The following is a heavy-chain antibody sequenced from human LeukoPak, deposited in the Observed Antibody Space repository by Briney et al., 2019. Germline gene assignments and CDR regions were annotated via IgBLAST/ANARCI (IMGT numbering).Heavy chain of an antibody. V-gene: IGHV4-34*01. Sequence: PSETLSLTCAVYGGSFSGYYWSWIRQPPGKGLEWIGEINHSGSTNYNPSLKSRVTISVDTSKNQFSLKLSSVTAADTAVYYCARGRDGRDYDFWSGYSVRWFDPWGQGTLVTVSS. J-gene: IGHJ5*02. D-gene: IGHD3-3*01. CDR2: INHSGST. CDR3: ARGRDGRDYDFWSGYSVRWFDP. CDR1: GGSFSGYY.